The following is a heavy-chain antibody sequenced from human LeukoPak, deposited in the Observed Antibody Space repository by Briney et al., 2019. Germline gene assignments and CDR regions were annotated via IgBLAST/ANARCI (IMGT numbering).Heavy chain of an antibody. CDR1: GYSISSRYY. CDR3: ARTVAGHYYFDY. CDR2: IDQSGGT. V-gene: IGHV4-38-2*02. J-gene: IGHJ4*02. D-gene: IGHD6-19*01. Sequence: SETLSLTCTVSGYSISSRYYWGWIRQAPGKGLEWIGSIDQSGGTNYNPSLESRVTISVDTSKKQFSLKLNSVTTADTAVYYCARTVAGHYYFDYWGQGTLAIVSS.